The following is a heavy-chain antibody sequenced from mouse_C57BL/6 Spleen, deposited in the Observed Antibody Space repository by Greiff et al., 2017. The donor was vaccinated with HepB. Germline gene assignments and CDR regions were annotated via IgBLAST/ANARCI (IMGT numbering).Heavy chain of an antibody. CDR2: IWRGGST. CDR1: GFSLTSYG. CDR3: AKNSHYYGSSDWYFDV. J-gene: IGHJ1*03. D-gene: IGHD1-1*01. V-gene: IGHV2-5*01. Sequence: VQLQQSGPGLVQPSQSLSITCTVSGFSLTSYGVHWVRQSPGKGLEWLGVIWRGGSTDYNAAFMSRLSITKDNSKSQVFFKMNSLQADDTAIYYCAKNSHYYGSSDWYFDVWGTGTTVTVSS.